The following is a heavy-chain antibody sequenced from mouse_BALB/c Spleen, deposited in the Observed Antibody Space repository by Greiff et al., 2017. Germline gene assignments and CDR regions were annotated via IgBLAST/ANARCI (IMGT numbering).Heavy chain of an antibody. CDR1: GYTFTSYW. D-gene: IGHD3-2*01. V-gene: IGHV1-7*01. J-gene: IGHJ3*01. CDR3: AREDSSGYVGFAY. CDR2: INPSTGYT. Sequence: QVQLKESGAELAKPGASVKMSCKASGYTFTSYWMHWVKQRPGQGLEWIGYINPSTGYTEYNQKFKDKATLTADKSSSTAYMQLSSLTSEDSAVYYCAREDSSGYVGFAYWGQGTLVTVSA.